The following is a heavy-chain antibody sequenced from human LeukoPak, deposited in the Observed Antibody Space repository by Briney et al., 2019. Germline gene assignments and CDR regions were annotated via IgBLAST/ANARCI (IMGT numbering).Heavy chain of an antibody. J-gene: IGHJ6*03. D-gene: IGHD3-10*01. CDR2: ISSSGSTI. CDR1: GFTFSSYE. V-gene: IGHV3-48*03. CDR3: ARDARYYYGSGRLYYYYMDV. Sequence: GGSLRLSCAASGFTFSSYEMNWVRQAPGKGLKWVSSISSSGSTIYYADSVKGRFTISRDNAKNSLYLQMNSLRAEDTAVYYCARDARYYYGSGRLYYYYMDVWGKGTTVTISS.